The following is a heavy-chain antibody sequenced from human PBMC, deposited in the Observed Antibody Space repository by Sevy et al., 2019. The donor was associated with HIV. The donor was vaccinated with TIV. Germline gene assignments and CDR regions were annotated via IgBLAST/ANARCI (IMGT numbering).Heavy chain of an antibody. CDR2: ISSGSSFT. J-gene: IGHJ4*02. Sequence: GGSLRLSCAASGFIFSNYNMNWVRQAPGKGLEWVASISSGSSFTYYADSVKGRFAVSRDNSKKSLSLQMNSVRAADTAVYYCARATDPRYCSGTSCYTGALDLWGQGALVTVSS. V-gene: IGHV3-21*01. CDR1: GFIFSNYN. CDR3: ARATDPRYCSGTSCYTGALDL. D-gene: IGHD2-2*02.